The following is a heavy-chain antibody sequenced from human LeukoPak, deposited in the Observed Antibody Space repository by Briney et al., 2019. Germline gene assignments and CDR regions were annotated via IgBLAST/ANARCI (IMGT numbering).Heavy chain of an antibody. Sequence: SETLSLTCAVYGGSFSGYYWSWIRQPPGKGLEWIGEINHSGSTNYNPSLKSRVTISVDTSKNQFSLKLSSVTAADTAMYYCARGPLRGYCSGGSCYSGLFDYWGQGTLVTVSS. J-gene: IGHJ4*02. CDR3: ARGPLRGYCSGGSCYSGLFDY. CDR2: INHSGST. V-gene: IGHV4-34*01. D-gene: IGHD2-15*01. CDR1: GGSFSGYY.